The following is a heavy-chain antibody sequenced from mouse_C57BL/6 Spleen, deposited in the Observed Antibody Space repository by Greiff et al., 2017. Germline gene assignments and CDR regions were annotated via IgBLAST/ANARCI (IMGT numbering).Heavy chain of an antibody. CDR3: ARGGLYYAMDY. CDR1: GFTFSDYG. Sequence: EVKVEESGGGLVKPGGSLKLSCAASGFTFSDYGMHWVRQAPEKGLEWVAYISSGSSTIYYADTVKGRCTISRDNAKNTLFLQMTSLRSDDTAMYYCARGGLYYAMDYWGQGTSVTVSS. CDR2: ISSGSSTI. V-gene: IGHV5-17*01. J-gene: IGHJ4*01. D-gene: IGHD3-3*01.